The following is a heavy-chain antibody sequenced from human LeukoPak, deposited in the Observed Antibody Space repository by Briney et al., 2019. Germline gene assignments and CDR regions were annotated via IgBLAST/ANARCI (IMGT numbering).Heavy chain of an antibody. D-gene: IGHD4-17*01. V-gene: IGHV3-23*01. J-gene: IGHJ4*02. Sequence: PGGSLRLSCVASGFTFSSYAMSWVRQAPGKGLEWVSAIGGSGGSTYYAGSVKGRFTISRDNSKNTLSLQMNNLRAEDTALYYCARDSSVPYGITDWGQGTLVTVS. CDR2: IGGSGGST. CDR3: ARDSSVPYGITD. CDR1: GFTFSSYA.